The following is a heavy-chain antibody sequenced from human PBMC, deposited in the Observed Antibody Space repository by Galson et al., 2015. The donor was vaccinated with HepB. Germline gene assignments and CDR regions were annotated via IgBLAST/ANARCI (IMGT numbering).Heavy chain of an antibody. J-gene: IGHJ4*02. CDR3: AAAPHYYDSSGYYFPAYFDY. V-gene: IGHV3-23*01. D-gene: IGHD3-22*01. CDR2: ISGSGGST. Sequence: SLRLSCAASGFTFSSYAMSWVRQAPGKGLEWVSAISGSGGSTYYADSVKGRFTISRDNSKNTLYLQMNSLRAEDTAVYYCAAAPHYYDSSGYYFPAYFDYWGQGTLVTVSS. CDR1: GFTFSSYA.